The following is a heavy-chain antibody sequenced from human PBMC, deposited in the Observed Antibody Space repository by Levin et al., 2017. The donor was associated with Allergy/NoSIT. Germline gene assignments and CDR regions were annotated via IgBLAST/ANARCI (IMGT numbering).Heavy chain of an antibody. V-gene: IGHV4-4*02. CDR3: ARVLWFGESDAFDI. Sequence: TAGGSLRLSCAVSGGSISSSNWWSWVRQPPGKGLEWIGEIYHSGNTNYNPSLKNRVTISVDKSKNQFSLKLSSVTAADTAVYYCARVLWFGESDAFDIWGQGTMVTVSS. J-gene: IGHJ3*02. D-gene: IGHD3-10*01. CDR1: GGSISSSNW. CDR2: IYHSGNT.